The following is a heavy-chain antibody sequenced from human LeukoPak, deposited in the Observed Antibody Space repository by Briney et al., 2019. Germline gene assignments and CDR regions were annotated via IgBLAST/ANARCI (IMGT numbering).Heavy chain of an antibody. D-gene: IGHD3-3*01. J-gene: IGHJ6*03. Sequence: HPGGSLRLSCAASGFSFTNYAMHWVRQGPGKGLEWVAFIRYDGSNKYYGDSVKGRFTISRDNSKNTLYLQMNSLRAEDTAVYYCAKGSKGVVFTRDHHMDVWGKGTTVTISS. V-gene: IGHV3-30*02. CDR2: IRYDGSNK. CDR3: AKGSKGVVFTRDHHMDV. CDR1: GFSFTNYA.